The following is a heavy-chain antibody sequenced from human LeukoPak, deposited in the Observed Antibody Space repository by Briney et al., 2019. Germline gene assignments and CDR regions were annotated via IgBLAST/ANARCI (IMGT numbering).Heavy chain of an antibody. Sequence: SETLSLTCTVSGGSISSSSYYWGWIRQPTGKGLEGIRNIYYTGSTYYKPSLKSRVTISVDTSKNQVSLKLRSVTAADTAFYYCARFYYYDSRGSRYYFDYWGQGTPVTVSS. D-gene: IGHD3-22*01. J-gene: IGHJ4*02. V-gene: IGHV4-39*01. CDR3: ARFYYYDSRGSRYYFDY. CDR2: IYYTGST. CDR1: GGSISSSSYY.